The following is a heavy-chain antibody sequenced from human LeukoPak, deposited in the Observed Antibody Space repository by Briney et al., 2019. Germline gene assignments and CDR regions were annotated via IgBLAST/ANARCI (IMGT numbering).Heavy chain of an antibody. J-gene: IGHJ4*02. V-gene: IGHV4-59*01. Sequence: SETLSLTCTVSGGSISSYYWSWIRQPPGKGLEWIGYIYYSGSTNYNPSLKSRVTISVDTSKNQFSLKLSSVTAADTAVYYCARDFSRQEPPDYWGQGTLVTVSS. D-gene: IGHD1-14*01. CDR3: ARDFSRQEPPDY. CDR2: IYYSGST. CDR1: GGSISSYY.